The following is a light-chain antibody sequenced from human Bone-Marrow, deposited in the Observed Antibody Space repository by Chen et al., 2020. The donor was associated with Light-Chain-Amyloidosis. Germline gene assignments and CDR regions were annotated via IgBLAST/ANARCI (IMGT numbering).Light chain of an antibody. J-gene: IGLJ3*02. CDR2: DDS. CDR1: NIGSTS. V-gene: IGLV3-21*02. Sequence: SYVLSQPSSVSVASGQTATIACGGNNIGSTSVHWYQQTPGQAPQLVVHDDSDRPSGIPERLSGSNSGNTATLTISRVEAGDEDDYYCQVWDRSSDRPVFGGGTKLTVL. CDR3: QVWDRSSDRPV.